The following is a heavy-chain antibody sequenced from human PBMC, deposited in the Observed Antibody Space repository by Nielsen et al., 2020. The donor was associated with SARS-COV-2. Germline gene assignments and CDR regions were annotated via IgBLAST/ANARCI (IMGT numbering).Heavy chain of an antibody. V-gene: IGHV3-33*08. Sequence: GGSLRLSCAASGFTFTNYGMHWVRQVAGKGLEWVAIVSRDGSDTFYVDSVKGRFTISRDNAKNTLFLQMNSLRPEDTALYYCARGGLGLSPPGYWGQGTLVTVSS. J-gene: IGHJ4*02. D-gene: IGHD3/OR15-3a*01. CDR1: GFTFTNYG. CDR3: ARGGLGLSPPGY. CDR2: VSRDGSDT.